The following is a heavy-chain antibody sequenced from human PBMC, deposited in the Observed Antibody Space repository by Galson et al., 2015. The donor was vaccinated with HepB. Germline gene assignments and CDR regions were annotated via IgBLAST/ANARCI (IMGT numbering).Heavy chain of an antibody. Sequence: SVKVSCKASGGTFSSYTISWVRQAPGQGLEWMGRIIPILGIANYAQKFQGRVTITADKSTSTAYMELSSLRSEDTAVYYCARSIGIAVAGHWYFDLWGRGTLVTVSS. CDR1: GGTFSSYT. D-gene: IGHD6-19*01. V-gene: IGHV1-69*02. CDR3: ARSIGIAVAGHWYFDL. J-gene: IGHJ2*01. CDR2: IIPILGIA.